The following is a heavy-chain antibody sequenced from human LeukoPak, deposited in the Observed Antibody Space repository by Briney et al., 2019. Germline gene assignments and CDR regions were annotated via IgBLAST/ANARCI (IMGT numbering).Heavy chain of an antibody. CDR1: GFTVSSNY. D-gene: IGHD6-13*01. CDR2: IYSGGST. CDR3: ARDLVRQQLVNYFDY. V-gene: IGHV3-66*01. J-gene: IGHJ4*02. Sequence: GGSLRLSCAASGFTVSSNYMSWVRQAPGKGLEWVSVIYSGGSTYYADPVKGRFTISRDNSKNTLYLQMNSLRAEDTAVYYCARDLVRQQLVNYFDYWGQGTLVTVSS.